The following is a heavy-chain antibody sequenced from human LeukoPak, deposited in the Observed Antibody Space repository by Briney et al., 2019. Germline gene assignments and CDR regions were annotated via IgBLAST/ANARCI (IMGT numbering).Heavy chain of an antibody. V-gene: IGHV4-4*07. CDR3: ARGVMTAIFAFDI. D-gene: IGHD2-21*02. CDR2: IYTNGIT. CDR1: GDSISDYY. J-gene: IGHJ3*02. Sequence: SETLSLTCTVSGDSISDYYWSWIRQPAGKGLELIGRIYTNGITNYNPSLKSRVTTSVDTSKNQLSLRLSSVTAADTAVYYCARGVMTAIFAFDIWGQGAMVAVSS.